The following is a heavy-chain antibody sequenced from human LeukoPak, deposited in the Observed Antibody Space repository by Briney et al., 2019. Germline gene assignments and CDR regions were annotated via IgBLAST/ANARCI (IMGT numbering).Heavy chain of an antibody. CDR1: RFTFSNYA. V-gene: IGHV3-23*01. J-gene: IGHJ4*02. CDR3: ANALLLFSSYYFDY. D-gene: IGHD3-10*01. Sequence: GGSLRLSCAASRFTFSNYAMTWVRQAPGQGLEWGSAISGRGGRTYYADSLKGRFTIPRDNSKNTLYLQMNSMRDEDTAVYYCANALLLFSSYYFDYWGQGTLVTVSS. CDR2: ISGRGGRT.